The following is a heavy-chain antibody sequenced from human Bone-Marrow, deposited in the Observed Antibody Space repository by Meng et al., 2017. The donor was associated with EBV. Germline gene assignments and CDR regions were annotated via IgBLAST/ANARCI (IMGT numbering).Heavy chain of an antibody. V-gene: IGHV3-74*01. Sequence: EVQLGESGGALVQPWGSLRLSCAASGFTFRNYWMHWVRQAPGKGLVWVSRTNEDGGITTYADSVRGRFLISRDNTKNTLYLQMNSLRVEDTAVYFCSRDLAGSYDDWGQGTLVTVSS. CDR1: GFTFRNYW. CDR3: SRDLAGSYDD. D-gene: IGHD6-25*01. CDR2: TNEDGGIT. J-gene: IGHJ4*02.